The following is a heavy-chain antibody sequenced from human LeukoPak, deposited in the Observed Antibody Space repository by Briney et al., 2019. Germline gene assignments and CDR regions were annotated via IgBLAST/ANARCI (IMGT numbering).Heavy chain of an antibody. D-gene: IGHD3-22*01. V-gene: IGHV3-23*01. CDR1: GFTFSSYA. J-gene: IGHJ4*02. CDR2: ISGDGGDT. Sequence: GGSLRLSCAASGFTFSSYAMNWVRQAPGKGLEWVSTISGDGGDTHYADSVRGRFTISRANSKNTLFMQMNSLRAEDTAVYYCARDLSYYDSSGPLGYWGQGTLVTVSS. CDR3: ARDLSYYDSSGPLGY.